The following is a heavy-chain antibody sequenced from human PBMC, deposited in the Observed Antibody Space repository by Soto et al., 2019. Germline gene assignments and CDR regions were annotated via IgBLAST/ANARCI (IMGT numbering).Heavy chain of an antibody. J-gene: IGHJ4*02. CDR2: IYPGDSDT. Sequence: EVQLVQSGAEVKKAGESLKISCKGSGNSITNYWIAWVRQTPGKGLEWMGIIYPGDSDTRYSPSFQGQVTMSVDKSINTAYLQWSSLKASDTAMYYCASPSSVTWIFGGFGYWGQGTLVTVSS. D-gene: IGHD3-3*01. CDR1: GNSITNYW. CDR3: ASPSSVTWIFGGFGY. V-gene: IGHV5-51*01.